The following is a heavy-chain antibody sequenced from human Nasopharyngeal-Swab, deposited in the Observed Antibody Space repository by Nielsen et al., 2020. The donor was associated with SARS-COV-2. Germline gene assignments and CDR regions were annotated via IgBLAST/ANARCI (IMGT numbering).Heavy chain of an antibody. CDR1: GFTFDDYD. Sequence: SLKISCAASGFTFDDYDMHWVRQAPGKGLEWVSGISWNSGSIGYADSVKGRFTISRDNAKNSLYLQMNSLRAEDTALYYCAKGSDYDRPNDYWGQGTLVTVSS. CDR2: ISWNSGSI. CDR3: AKGSDYDRPNDY. V-gene: IGHV3-9*01. J-gene: IGHJ4*02. D-gene: IGHD3-22*01.